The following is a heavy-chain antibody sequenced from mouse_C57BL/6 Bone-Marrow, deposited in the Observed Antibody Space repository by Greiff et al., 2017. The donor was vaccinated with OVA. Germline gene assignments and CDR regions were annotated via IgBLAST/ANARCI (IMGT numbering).Heavy chain of an antibody. CDR2: IYPGNSDT. D-gene: IGHD1-1*01. J-gene: IGHJ4*01. Sequence: VQLQQSGTVLARPGASVKMSCKTSGYTFTSYWMHWVKQRPGQGLEWIGAIYPGNSDTSYNQKFKGKAKLTAVTSASTAYMELSSLTNEDSAVYYCTTPYYGSSYYYAMDYWGQGTSVTVSS. CDR3: TTPYYGSSYYYAMDY. CDR1: GYTFTSYW. V-gene: IGHV1-5*01.